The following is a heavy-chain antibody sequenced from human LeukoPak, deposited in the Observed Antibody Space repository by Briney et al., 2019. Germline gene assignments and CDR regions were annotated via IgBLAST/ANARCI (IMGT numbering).Heavy chain of an antibody. J-gene: IGHJ4*02. V-gene: IGHV3-21*01. CDR1: GFTFSSYA. CDR3: ASIRMGAAAGYDPYYFDY. D-gene: IGHD6-13*01. CDR2: ISGSGVST. Sequence: GRSLRLSCAASGFTFSSYAIHWVRQAPGKGLEWVSTISGSGVSTYYADSVKGRFTISRDNAKNSLYLQMNSLRAEDTAVYYCASIRMGAAAGYDPYYFDYWGQGTLVTVSS.